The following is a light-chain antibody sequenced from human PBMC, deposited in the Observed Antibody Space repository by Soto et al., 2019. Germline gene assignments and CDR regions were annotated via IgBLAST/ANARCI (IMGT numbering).Light chain of an antibody. CDR3: HQYNNWRT. V-gene: IGKV3-15*01. CDR2: GAS. Sequence: EIVMTQSPATLSVSPGERATLSCRASQSVSSKLAWYQQKPGQAPRLLIYGASTRATGVPARFSGSGSGTEFTLTISSLQSEDFAFYYCHQYNNWRTFGQGTKVEIK. J-gene: IGKJ1*01. CDR1: QSVSSK.